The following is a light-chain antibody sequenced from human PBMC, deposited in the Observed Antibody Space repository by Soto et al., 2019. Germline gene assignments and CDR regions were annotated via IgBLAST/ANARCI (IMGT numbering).Light chain of an antibody. Sequence: DIQMTQSPSSLSASVGDRVTITCRASESISRHLNWYQQKPGKAPKILIYAASSLQNGVPSRFRGSGSGKDFTLSITNLQPEDFASYYCQQTYSTLSINFGQGTRL. CDR2: AAS. J-gene: IGKJ5*01. CDR1: ESISRH. CDR3: QQTYSTLSIN. V-gene: IGKV1-39*01.